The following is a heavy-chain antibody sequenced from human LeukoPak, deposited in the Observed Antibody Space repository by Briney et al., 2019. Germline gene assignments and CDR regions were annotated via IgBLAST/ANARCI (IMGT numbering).Heavy chain of an antibody. CDR3: ARISYCTNGVCYASAFDI. D-gene: IGHD2-8*01. Sequence: PSETLSLTCAVYGGPFSGYYWSWIRQPPGEGLEWIGEINHSGSTNYNPSLKSRVTISVDTSKNQFSLKLSSVTAADTAVYYCARISYCTNGVCYASAFDIWGQGTMVTVSS. CDR2: INHSGST. J-gene: IGHJ3*02. CDR1: GGPFSGYY. V-gene: IGHV4-34*01.